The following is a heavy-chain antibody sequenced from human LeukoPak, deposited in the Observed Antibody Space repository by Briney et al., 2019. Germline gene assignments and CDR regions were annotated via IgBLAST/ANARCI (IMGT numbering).Heavy chain of an antibody. CDR3: AKENYDILTGYSPYYFDY. V-gene: IGHV3-23*01. CDR1: GFTFSSYA. D-gene: IGHD3-9*01. CDR2: ISGSGGST. Sequence: GGSLRLSCAASGFTFSSYAMSWVRQAPGKGLEWVSAISGSGGSTYYANSVKGRFTISRDNSKNTLYLQMNSLRAEDTAVYYCAKENYDILTGYSPYYFDYWGQGTLVTVSS. J-gene: IGHJ4*02.